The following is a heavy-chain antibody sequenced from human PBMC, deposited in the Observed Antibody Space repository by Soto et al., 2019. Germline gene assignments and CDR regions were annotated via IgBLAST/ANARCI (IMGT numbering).Heavy chain of an antibody. D-gene: IGHD5-18*01. CDR2: ISYDENNR. CDR1: GFTFSNYA. J-gene: IGHJ5*02. V-gene: IGHV3-30-3*01. CDR3: ARALDTAMASKDNWFDP. Sequence: PGGSLRLSCAASGFTFSNYAMHWVRQAPGKGLEWVAAISYDENNRYYTDSVKGRFTISRDNSKNTLYLQVNSLRAEDTAVYYCARALDTAMASKDNWFDPWGQGTLVTVSS.